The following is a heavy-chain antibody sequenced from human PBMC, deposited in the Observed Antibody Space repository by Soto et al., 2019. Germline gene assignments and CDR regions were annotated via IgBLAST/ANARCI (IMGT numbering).Heavy chain of an antibody. J-gene: IGHJ4*02. V-gene: IGHV4-61*08. CDR2: VYYSVST. CDR1: GGSVSSSGYY. D-gene: IGHD3-22*01. Sequence: QVQLQESGPGLVKPSETLSLTCTVSGGSVSSSGYYWSWIRQSPGRGLEWIGYVYYSVSTNYNPSLESRVTISVDTSKNQFSLKLSSVTAADTAVYYGAREGDSSLDYFDYWGQGTLVAVSS. CDR3: AREGDSSLDYFDY.